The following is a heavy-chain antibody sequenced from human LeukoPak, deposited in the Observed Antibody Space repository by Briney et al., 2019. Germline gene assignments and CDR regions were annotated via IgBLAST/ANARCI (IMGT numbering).Heavy chain of an antibody. V-gene: IGHV1-24*01. CDR2: FDPEDGET. J-gene: IGHJ3*02. CDR1: GYTLTELS. Sequence: ASVKVSCKVSGYTLTELSMHWVRQAPGKGLEWMGGFDPEDGETIYAQKFQGRVTMTEDTSTDTAYMELSSLRSEDTAVYYCARDPPLDIAAAGTAFDIWGQGTMVTVSS. D-gene: IGHD6-13*01. CDR3: ARDPPLDIAAAGTAFDI.